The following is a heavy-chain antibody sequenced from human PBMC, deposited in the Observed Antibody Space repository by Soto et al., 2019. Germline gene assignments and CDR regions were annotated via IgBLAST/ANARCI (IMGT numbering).Heavy chain of an antibody. CDR2: LSSTVIT. CDR1: GDTIYRSRSD. J-gene: IGHJ4*02. V-gene: IGHV4-39*01. D-gene: IGHD6-19*01. CDR3: ARQMSSGLWAFDS. Sequence: PSDCPSLGRKVCGDTIYRSRSDWSAWIRQPPGKGLEWIGSLSSTVITTHNPSLGSRFTISVDAPNNKFSLEVTSVTAADTGFYYCARQMSSGLWAFDSWGQGTPVTVSS.